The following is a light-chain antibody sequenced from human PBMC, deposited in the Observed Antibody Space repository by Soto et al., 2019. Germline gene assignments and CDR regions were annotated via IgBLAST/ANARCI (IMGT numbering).Light chain of an antibody. CDR1: QSVGTK. V-gene: IGKV3-11*01. J-gene: IGKJ5*01. CDR3: KQRAGWPTT. CDR2: DAS. Sequence: ILLTQSPVTVSLSPGEIATLSCMATQSVGTKLVWYQQKPGQAPRLLIFDASNRAAGIPARFSGSGSGADFSLAISSLEPEDFAVYYCKQRAGWPTTFGQGTRLENK.